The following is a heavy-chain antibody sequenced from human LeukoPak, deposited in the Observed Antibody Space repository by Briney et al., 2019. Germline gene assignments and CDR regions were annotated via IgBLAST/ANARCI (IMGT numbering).Heavy chain of an antibody. CDR2: IADGGGST. V-gene: IGHV3-23*01. CDR3: AAEDYFDSSGYYYEPSFIDY. D-gene: IGHD3-22*01. CDR1: GFTFSSYA. Sequence: PGGSLRLSCAASGFTFSSYAMSWVRQAPGRGLEWVSAIADGGGSTYYADSVKGRFTISRDNSKNTLYLQMNSLRAEDTAVYYCAAEDYFDSSGYYYEPSFIDYWGQGTLVTVSS. J-gene: IGHJ4*02.